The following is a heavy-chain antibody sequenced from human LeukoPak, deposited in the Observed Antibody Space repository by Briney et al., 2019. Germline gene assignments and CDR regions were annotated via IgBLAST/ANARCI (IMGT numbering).Heavy chain of an antibody. D-gene: IGHD3-3*01. J-gene: IGHJ4*02. V-gene: IGHV4-39*01. CDR1: GGSISSSSYY. CDR3: ARRDRGYYSVFDY. CDR2: IYYSGST. Sequence: SETLSLTCTVSGGSISSSSYYWGWIHQPPGKGLEWIGSIYYSGSTYYNPSLKSRVTISVDTSKNQFSLKLSSVTAADTAVYYCARRDRGYYSVFDYWGQGTLVTVSS.